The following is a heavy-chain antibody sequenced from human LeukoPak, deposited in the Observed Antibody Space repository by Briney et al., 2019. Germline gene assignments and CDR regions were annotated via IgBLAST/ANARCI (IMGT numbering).Heavy chain of an antibody. CDR2: IIPILGIA. CDR1: GGTFSSYA. V-gene: IGHV1-69*04. Sequence: SVKVSCKASGGTFSSYAISWVRQAPGQGLEWMGRIIPILGIANYAQKFQGRVTITADKSTSTAYMELSSLRSEDTAVYYCAREEDIVAASDDYWGQGTLVTVSS. D-gene: IGHD2-15*01. CDR3: AREEDIVAASDDY. J-gene: IGHJ4*02.